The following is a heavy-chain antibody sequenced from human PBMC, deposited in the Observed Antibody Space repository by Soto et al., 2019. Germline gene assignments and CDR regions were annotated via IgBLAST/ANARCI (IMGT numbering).Heavy chain of an antibody. CDR3: ARDQAITMVRGVMGWFDP. CDR1: GGSISSGGYS. Sequence: SETLSLTCAVSGGSISSGGYSWSWIRQPPGKGLEWIGYIYHSGSTYYNPSLKSRVTISVDRSKNQFSLKLSSVTAADTAVYYCARDQAITMVRGVMGWFDPWGQGTLVTVSS. V-gene: IGHV4-30-2*01. J-gene: IGHJ5*02. D-gene: IGHD3-10*01. CDR2: IYHSGST.